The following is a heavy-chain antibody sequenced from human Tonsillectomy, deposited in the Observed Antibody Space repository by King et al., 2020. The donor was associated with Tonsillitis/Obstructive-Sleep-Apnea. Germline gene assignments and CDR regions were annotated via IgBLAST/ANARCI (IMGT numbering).Heavy chain of an antibody. Sequence: VQLVESGGGLIQPGGSLRLSCAASGFTVSSNYMSWVRQAPGKGLEWVSVLYSGGSTYYADSVKGRFTISRDNSKNTLYLQMNSLRAEDTAVYYCARAGYSSSWSLFDYWGQGTQVTVSS. CDR2: LYSGGST. V-gene: IGHV3-53*01. CDR3: ARAGYSSSWSLFDY. D-gene: IGHD6-13*01. J-gene: IGHJ4*02. CDR1: GFTVSSNY.